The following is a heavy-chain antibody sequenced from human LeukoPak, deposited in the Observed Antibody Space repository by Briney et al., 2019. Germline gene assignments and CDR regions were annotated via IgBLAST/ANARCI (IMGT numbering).Heavy chain of an antibody. J-gene: IGHJ1*01. V-gene: IGHV3-15*01. CDR3: TTDRYYDNSELQFQH. CDR2: IKRETDGGTI. Sequence: GGSLRLSCAASGFTLNNARMSWVRQAPGKGLEWLGRIKRETDGGTIDYAAPVKGGFTISRDDSRNTLYLQMDSLKIEDTAVYYCTTDRYYDNSELQFQHWGQGTLVTVSS. CDR1: GFTLNNAR. D-gene: IGHD3-22*01.